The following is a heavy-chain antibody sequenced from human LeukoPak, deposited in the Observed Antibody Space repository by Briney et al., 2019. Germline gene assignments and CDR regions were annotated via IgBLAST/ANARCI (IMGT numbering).Heavy chain of an antibody. CDR1: GFTFSSYS. CDR2: ISSSSSTI. CDR3: MLLRDAFDP. J-gene: IGHJ5*02. D-gene: IGHD2-15*01. Sequence: GESLKISCAASGFTFSSYSMNWVRQAPGKGLEWVSYISSSSSTIYYADSVKGRFTISRDNAKNSLYLQMNSLRAEDTAVYYCMLLRDAFDPWGQGTLVTVSS. V-gene: IGHV3-48*01.